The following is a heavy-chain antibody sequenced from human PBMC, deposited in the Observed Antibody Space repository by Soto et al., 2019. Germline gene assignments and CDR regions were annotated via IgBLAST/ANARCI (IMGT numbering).Heavy chain of an antibody. CDR1: GFTFSSYG. J-gene: IGHJ1*01. V-gene: IGHV3-33*06. CDR2: IWHDGSNK. CDR3: AKVEASDYYDSSGPTPVFQH. Sequence: PGGSLRLSCAASGFTFSSYGMHWVRQAPGKGLEWVAAIWHDGSNKYYADSVKGRFTISRDNSKNTLYLQMNSLRAEDTAVYYCAKVEASDYYDSSGPTPVFQHWGQGTLVTVSS. D-gene: IGHD3-22*01.